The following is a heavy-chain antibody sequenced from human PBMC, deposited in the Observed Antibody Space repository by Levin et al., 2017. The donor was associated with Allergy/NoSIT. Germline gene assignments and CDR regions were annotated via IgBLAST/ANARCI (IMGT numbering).Heavy chain of an antibody. Sequence: ETLSLTCATSGFSFNNAWMSWVRQAPGMGLEWVGRIRSNDDGGATDFAAPVKGRFTVSRDDSTNTVYLQMNSLKTEDTAFYYCATDGGGDYNFDFWGQGTLVTVSS. CDR1: GFSFNNAW. D-gene: IGHD1-26*01. J-gene: IGHJ4*02. V-gene: IGHV3-15*01. CDR3: ATDGGGDYNFDF. CDR2: IRSNDDGGAT.